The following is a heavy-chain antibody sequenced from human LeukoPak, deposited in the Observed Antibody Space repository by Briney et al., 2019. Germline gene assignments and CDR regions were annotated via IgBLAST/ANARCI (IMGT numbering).Heavy chain of an antibody. V-gene: IGHV1-18*01. CDR3: ARHPRIAPARWFDP. D-gene: IGHD6-13*01. J-gene: IGHJ5*02. CDR1: GYTFTSYG. CDR2: ISAYNGNT. Sequence: GASVKVSCKASGYTFTSYGISWVRQVPGQGLEWMGWISAYNGNTNYAQKLQGRVTMTTDTSTSTAYMELRSLRPDDTAVYYCARHPRIAPARWFDPWGQGTLVTVSS.